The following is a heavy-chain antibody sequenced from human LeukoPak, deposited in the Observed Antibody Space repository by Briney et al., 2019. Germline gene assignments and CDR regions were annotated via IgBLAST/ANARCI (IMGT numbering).Heavy chain of an antibody. CDR1: GYTFTSYA. D-gene: IGHD3-22*01. V-gene: IGHV1-3*01. CDR2: INAGNGNT. J-gene: IGHJ4*02. Sequence: ASVKVSCKASGYTFTSYAMHWVRQAPGQRLEWMGWINAGNGNTKYSQKFQGRVTITRDTSASTAYMELSSLRSEDTAVYYCARDPAGYYDSSGYYHGPPFFDYWGQGTLVTVSS. CDR3: ARDPAGYYDSSGYYHGPPFFDY.